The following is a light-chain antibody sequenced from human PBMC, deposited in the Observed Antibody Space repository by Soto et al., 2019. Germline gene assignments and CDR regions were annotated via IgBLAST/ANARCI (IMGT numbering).Light chain of an antibody. J-gene: IGLJ3*02. CDR1: SSDVGGYNY. CDR3: SSFTSSLWV. CDR2: EVN. Sequence: QSALTQPASVSGSPGQSITISCTGSSSDVGGYNYVSWYQQHPGKAPKLMIYEVNYRPSGVSNRFSGSKSGNTASLTISGLQAEDEADYYCSSFTSSLWVFGGGTQLTVL. V-gene: IGLV2-14*01.